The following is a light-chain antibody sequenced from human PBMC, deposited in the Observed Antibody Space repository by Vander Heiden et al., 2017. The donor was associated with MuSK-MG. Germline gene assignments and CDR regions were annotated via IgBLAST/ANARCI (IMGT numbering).Light chain of an antibody. CDR3: HQSDSSPLT. CDR2: AAP. J-gene: IGKJ1*01. Sequence: DIQMTQSQSSLSASVGDRVTITCRASQSISSYLNWYQQKPGKAPKLLIYAAPSLHSGVPSRFSGSGSGTDFTLTISRLQPEDFATDYCHQSDSSPLTFGQGTKVEIK. CDR1: QSISSY. V-gene: IGKV1-39*01.